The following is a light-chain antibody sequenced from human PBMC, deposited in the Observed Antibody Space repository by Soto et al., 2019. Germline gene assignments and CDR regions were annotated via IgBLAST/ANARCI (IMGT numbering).Light chain of an antibody. Sequence: EIVLTQSPATLSLSPGARATLSCRASQRVTWYLAWYQQKPGQAPRLLIYDATNRATGIPARFSGSGSGTDFTLTISSLEPEDFAVYYCQQRTNWLTFGGGTRVEI. CDR3: QQRTNWLT. CDR2: DAT. J-gene: IGKJ4*01. V-gene: IGKV3-11*01. CDR1: QRVTWY.